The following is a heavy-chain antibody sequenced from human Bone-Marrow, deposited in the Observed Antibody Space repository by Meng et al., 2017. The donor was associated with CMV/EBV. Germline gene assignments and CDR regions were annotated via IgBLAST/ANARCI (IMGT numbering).Heavy chain of an antibody. V-gene: IGHV3-21*01. CDR3: ARLYSSSSGKGLDV. CDR2: ISSSSSYI. J-gene: IGHJ6*02. Sequence: GESLKISCAASGFTFSSYSMNWVRQAPGKGLEWVSSISSSSSYIYYADSVKGRFTICRDNAKNSLYLQMNSLRAEDTAVYYCARLYSSSSGKGLDVWGQGTTVTVSS. CDR1: GFTFSSYS. D-gene: IGHD6-6*01.